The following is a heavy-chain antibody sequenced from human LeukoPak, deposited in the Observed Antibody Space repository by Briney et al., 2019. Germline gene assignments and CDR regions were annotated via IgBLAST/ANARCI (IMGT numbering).Heavy chain of an antibody. V-gene: IGHV3-30*02. CDR2: IRYDGSNK. CDR1: GFTFSSYG. J-gene: IGHJ1*01. CDR3: AKTGAHCSSTSCYSAEYFQH. Sequence: QTGGSLRLSCAASGFTFSSYGMHWVRQAPGKGLEWVAFIRYDGSNKYYADSVKGRFTISRDNSKNPLYLQMNSLRAEDTAVYYCAKTGAHCSSTSCYSAEYFQHWGQGTLVTVSA. D-gene: IGHD2-2*02.